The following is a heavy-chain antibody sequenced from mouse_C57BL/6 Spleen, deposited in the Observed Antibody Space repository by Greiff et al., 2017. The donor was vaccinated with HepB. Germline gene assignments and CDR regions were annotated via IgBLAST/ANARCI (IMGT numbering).Heavy chain of an antibody. J-gene: IGHJ2*01. V-gene: IGHV5-4*03. Sequence: EVKLMESGGGLVKPGGSLKLSCAASGFTFSSYAMSWVRQTPEKRLEWVATISDGGSYTYYPDNVKGRFTISRDNAKNNLYLQMSHLKSEDTAMYYCARRKAHYFDYWGQGTTLTVSS. CDR3: ARRKAHYFDY. CDR1: GFTFSSYA. CDR2: ISDGGSYT.